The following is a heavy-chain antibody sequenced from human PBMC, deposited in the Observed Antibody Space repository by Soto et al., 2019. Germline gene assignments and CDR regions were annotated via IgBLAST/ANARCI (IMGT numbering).Heavy chain of an antibody. J-gene: IGHJ4*02. CDR2: TFYRSKWYN. D-gene: IGHD3-10*01. CDR1: GASVSSNSAA. Sequence: SQTLSLTCAISGASVSSNSAAWNWIRQSPSRGLEWLGRTFYRSKWYNDYAESVKSRITINPDTSKNQSSLQLNSVTPEDTAVYYCARESTMVRGVINPLDYWGQGTLVTVSS. CDR3: ARESTMVRGVINPLDY. V-gene: IGHV6-1*01.